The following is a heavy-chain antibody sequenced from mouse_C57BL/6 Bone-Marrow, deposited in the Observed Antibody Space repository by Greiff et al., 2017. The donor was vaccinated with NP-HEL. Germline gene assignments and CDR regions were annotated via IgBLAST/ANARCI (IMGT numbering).Heavy chain of an antibody. CDR1: GFTIKDYY. CDR3: ARYFYYYGSSYDYFDY. CDR2: IDPEDGET. D-gene: IGHD1-1*01. J-gene: IGHJ2*01. Sequence: VQLQQSGAELVKPGASVKLSCTASGFTIKDYYMHWVKQRTEQGLEWIGRIDPEDGETKYAPQFQGKATLTADTSSNTAYLQLSSLTSEDTAVYYCARYFYYYGSSYDYFDYWGQGTTLTVSS. V-gene: IGHV14-2*01.